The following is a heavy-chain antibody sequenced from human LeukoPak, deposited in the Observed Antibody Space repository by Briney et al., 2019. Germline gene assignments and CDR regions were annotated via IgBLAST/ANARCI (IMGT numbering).Heavy chain of an antibody. V-gene: IGHV3-21*04. Sequence: GGSLRLSCAASGFTFSSYSMNWVRQAPGKGLEWVSSISSSSSYIYYADSVKGRFTISRDNAENSLYLQMNSLRAEDTAVYYCAKKGNILTGYTYFDYWGQGTLVTVSS. J-gene: IGHJ4*02. CDR3: AKKGNILTGYTYFDY. CDR2: ISSSSSYI. CDR1: GFTFSSYS. D-gene: IGHD3-9*01.